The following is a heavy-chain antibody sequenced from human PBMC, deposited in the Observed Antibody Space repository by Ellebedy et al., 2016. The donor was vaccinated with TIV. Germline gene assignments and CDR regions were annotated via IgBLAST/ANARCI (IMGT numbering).Heavy chain of an antibody. J-gene: IGHJ5*02. CDR1: GFTFSSYG. CDR2: IWYDGSNK. CDR3: AREGDRGWFDP. D-gene: IGHD3-16*01. V-gene: IGHV3-33*01. Sequence: PGGSLRLSCAASGFTFSSYGMHWVRQAPGKGLEWVAVIWYDGSNKYYADSVKGRFTISRDNSMDTLYLQMNSLRAEDTAVYSCAREGDRGWFDPWGQGTLVTVSS.